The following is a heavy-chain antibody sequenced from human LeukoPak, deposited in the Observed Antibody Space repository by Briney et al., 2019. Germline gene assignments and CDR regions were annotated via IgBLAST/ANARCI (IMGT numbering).Heavy chain of an antibody. J-gene: IGHJ6*02. V-gene: IGHV3-30*18. CDR1: GFTLSSYG. Sequence: GGSLRLSCAASGFTLSSYGMHWVRQAPGKGLEWVAVISYDGSNKYYADSVKGRFTISRDNSKNTLYLQMNSLRAEDTAVYYCAKDRVWLRLRDYYGMDVWGQGTTVTVSS. D-gene: IGHD5-12*01. CDR3: AKDRVWLRLRDYYGMDV. CDR2: ISYDGSNK.